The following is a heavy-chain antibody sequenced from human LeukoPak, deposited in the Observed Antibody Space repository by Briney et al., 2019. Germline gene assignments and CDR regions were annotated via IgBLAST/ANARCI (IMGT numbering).Heavy chain of an antibody. CDR3: GRDYGDYPYWYFDP. V-gene: IGHV4-39*01. Sequence: PAETLSLTCTVSGGSISSSSYYWGWLRQPPGKGLEWFGSIYYSGTNHYNPSLKSRVTISVDTSKNQFSLKLRSVTAADTAVCYCGRDYGDYPYWYFDPWGRGTVVTVSS. CDR1: GGSISSSSYY. J-gene: IGHJ2*01. D-gene: IGHD4-17*01. CDR2: IYYSGTN.